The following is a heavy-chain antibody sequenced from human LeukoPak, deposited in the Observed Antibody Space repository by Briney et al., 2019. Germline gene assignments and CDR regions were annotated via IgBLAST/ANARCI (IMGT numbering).Heavy chain of an antibody. CDR3: TRENSGSYREFDY. V-gene: IGHV4-4*07. Sequence: SETLSLTCTVSGGSISSYYWSWIRQPAGKGLEWIGRIYTSGSTNYNASLKSRVSMSVDTSKNQFSLKLSSVTAADTAVFYCTRENSGSYREFDYWGQGTLVTVSS. CDR2: IYTSGST. D-gene: IGHD1-26*01. J-gene: IGHJ4*02. CDR1: GGSISSYY.